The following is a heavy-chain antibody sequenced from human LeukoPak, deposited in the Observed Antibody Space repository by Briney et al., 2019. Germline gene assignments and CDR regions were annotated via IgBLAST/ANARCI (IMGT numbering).Heavy chain of an antibody. CDR1: GGSFSGYY. CDR3: ARQKWLNAFDI. CDR2: INHSGST. Sequence: PSETLSLTCAVYGGSFSGYYWSWIRQPPGKGLEWIGEINHSGSTNYNPSLKSRVTISVDTSKNQFSLKLSSVTAADTAVYYCARQKWLNAFDIWGQGTMVTVSS. V-gene: IGHV4-34*01. D-gene: IGHD3-22*01. J-gene: IGHJ3*02.